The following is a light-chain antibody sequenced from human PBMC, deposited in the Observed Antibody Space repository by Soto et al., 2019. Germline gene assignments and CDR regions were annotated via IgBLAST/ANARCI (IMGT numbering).Light chain of an antibody. J-gene: IGKJ1*01. V-gene: IGKV3-15*01. Sequence: EIVMTQSPATLSVSPGERATLSCRASQSVASNLAWYQQKPGQAPRLLISGASTRATGIPARFSGSESGTEFTLIISNLQSEDFAVYYCQQYNNWPPTFGQGTKVGIK. CDR2: GAS. CDR1: QSVASN. CDR3: QQYNNWPPT.